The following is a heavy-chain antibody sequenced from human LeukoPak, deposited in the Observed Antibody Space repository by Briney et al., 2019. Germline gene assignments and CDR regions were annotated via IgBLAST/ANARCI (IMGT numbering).Heavy chain of an antibody. Sequence: GGSLRLSCAASGFTVGNNYMNWVRQAPGKGLEWISLIYSGGRTHYADSVKGRFTISRDNSKNTLYLQMNNVRAEDTAVYYCARDPIPAYYDILTGYRLLDYWGQGTLVTVSS. CDR3: ARDPIPAYYDILTGYRLLDY. J-gene: IGHJ4*02. V-gene: IGHV3-53*01. CDR2: IYSGGRT. CDR1: GFTVGNNY. D-gene: IGHD3-9*01.